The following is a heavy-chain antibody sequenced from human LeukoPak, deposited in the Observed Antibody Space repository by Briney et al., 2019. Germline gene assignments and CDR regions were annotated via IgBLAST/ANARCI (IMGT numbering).Heavy chain of an antibody. J-gene: IGHJ4*02. Sequence: SETLSLTCTVSGGSFSSSNYYWGWIGQPPGKGLEWIGTIYYSGNTYYNPSLKSRVTISIDKSKNQFSLKLSSVTAADTAVYYCARSSESYDRSGYYSYYFDYWGQGTLVTVPS. CDR2: IYYSGNT. D-gene: IGHD3-22*01. CDR1: GGSFSSSNYY. V-gene: IGHV4-39*07. CDR3: ARSSESYDRSGYYSYYFDY.